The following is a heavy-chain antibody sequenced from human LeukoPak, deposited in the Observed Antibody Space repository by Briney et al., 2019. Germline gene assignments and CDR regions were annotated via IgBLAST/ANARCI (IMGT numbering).Heavy chain of an antibody. D-gene: IGHD6-19*01. CDR2: IRYDGSNK. J-gene: IGHJ4*02. V-gene: IGHV3-30*02. CDR1: GFTFSSYG. Sequence: PGGSLRLSCAASGFTFSSYGMHWVRQAPGKGLEWVAFIRYDGSNKYYADSVKGRFTISRDNSQNTLYLQMNSLRAEDTAVYYCAKKAAYSSGWYYSGYFDYWGQGSLVTVSS. CDR3: AKKAAYSSGWYYSGYFDY.